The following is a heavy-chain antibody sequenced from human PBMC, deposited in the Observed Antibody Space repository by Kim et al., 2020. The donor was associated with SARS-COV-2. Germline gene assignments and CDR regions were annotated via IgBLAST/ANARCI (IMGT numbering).Heavy chain of an antibody. CDR2: T. V-gene: IGHV5-51*01. D-gene: IGHD6-19*01. J-gene: IGHJ4*02. Sequence: TTYSPSFHGQITISADKSTSTAYLQWTSLKASDTAMYYCARRKGSGWYDYWGQGTLVTVSS. CDR3: ARRKGSGWYDY.